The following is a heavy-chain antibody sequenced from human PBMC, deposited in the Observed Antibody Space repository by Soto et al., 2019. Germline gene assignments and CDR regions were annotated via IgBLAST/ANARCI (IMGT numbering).Heavy chain of an antibody. J-gene: IGHJ4*02. CDR2: IYYSGST. D-gene: IGHD6-13*01. CDR3: ARVRYSSSWAMFDY. V-gene: IGHV4-59*01. Sequence: SETLSLTCTVSGGSISSYYWSWIQQPPGKGLEWIGYIYYSGSTNYNPSLKSRVTISVDTSKNQFSLKLSSVTAADTAVYYCARVRYSSSWAMFDYWGQGTLVTVSS. CDR1: GGSISSYY.